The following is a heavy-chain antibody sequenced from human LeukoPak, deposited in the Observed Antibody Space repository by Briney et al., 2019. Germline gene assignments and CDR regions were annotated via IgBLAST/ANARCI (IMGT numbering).Heavy chain of an antibody. Sequence: SGPTLVKPTQTLTLTCTFSGFSLSTSGVGVGWIRQPPGRALEWLALIYWDDDKRYSPSLKSRLTITKDTSKNQVVLTMTNMDPVDTATYYCAHSTFYDSNAPQEYFQHWGQGTLVTVSS. CDR1: GFSLSTSGVG. CDR2: IYWDDDK. CDR3: AHSTFYDSNAPQEYFQH. D-gene: IGHD3-22*01. J-gene: IGHJ1*01. V-gene: IGHV2-5*02.